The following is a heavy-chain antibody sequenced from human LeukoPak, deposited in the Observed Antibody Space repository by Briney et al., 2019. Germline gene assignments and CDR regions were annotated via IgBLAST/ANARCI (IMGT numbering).Heavy chain of an antibody. Sequence: GSSVKVSCKASGGTFSSYTINWVRQAPGQGLEWMGRIIPILGIANYAQKFQGRVTITADKSTSTAYMELSSLRSEDTAVYYCARHYDSSGYSLTAFDYWGQGTLVTVSS. CDR1: GGTFSSYT. V-gene: IGHV1-69*02. CDR2: IIPILGIA. CDR3: ARHYDSSGYSLTAFDY. D-gene: IGHD3-22*01. J-gene: IGHJ4*02.